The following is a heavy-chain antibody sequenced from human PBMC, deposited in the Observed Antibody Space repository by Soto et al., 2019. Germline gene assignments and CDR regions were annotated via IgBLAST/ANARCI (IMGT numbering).Heavy chain of an antibody. V-gene: IGHV3-9*01. CDR1: GFTFDDYA. CDR2: ISWSSGNI. CDR3: ARGGSGALTAAAGRTNWFDP. Sequence: EVQLVESGGGVVQPGRSLRLSCTGSGFTFDDYAMYWVRQRPGAGLEWVAGISWSSGNIAHADSVKGRFTVSRDNDMRSLYRQMNCLAGEGTAMYYCARGGSGALTAAAGRTNWFDPWGQGTLVIVSS. D-gene: IGHD6-13*01. J-gene: IGHJ5*02.